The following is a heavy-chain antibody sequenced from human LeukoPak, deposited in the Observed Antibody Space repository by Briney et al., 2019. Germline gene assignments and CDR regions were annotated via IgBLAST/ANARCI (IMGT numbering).Heavy chain of an antibody. CDR1: GFTFSTYT. J-gene: IGHJ4*02. CDR3: ARDGGGPFDY. D-gene: IGHD3-3*01. V-gene: IGHV3-21*01. CDR2: ISSGSTYI. Sequence: GGSLRLSCAASGFTFSTYTMNWVRRAPGKGLEWVSSISSGSTYIYYADSVRGRFTISRDNAKNSLYLQLNSLRAEDTAVYYCARDGGGPFDYWGQGTLVTVSS.